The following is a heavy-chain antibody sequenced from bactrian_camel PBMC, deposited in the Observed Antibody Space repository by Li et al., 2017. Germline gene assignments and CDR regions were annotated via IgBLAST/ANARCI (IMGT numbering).Heavy chain of an antibody. Sequence: HVQLVESGGGSVQTGGSLRLSCAASGYLYSSNCMGWFRQAPGKEREGVASIYYGGGSTYYADSVKGRFTISRDNAKNTVYLQMNSMKPEDTGMYYCASRRACGPATQGLGVLGAYNLWGQGTQVTVS. J-gene: IGHJ4*01. D-gene: IGHD1*01. CDR3: ASRRACGPATQGLGVLGAYNL. CDR2: IYYGGGST. V-gene: IGHV3S54*01. CDR1: GYLYSSNC.